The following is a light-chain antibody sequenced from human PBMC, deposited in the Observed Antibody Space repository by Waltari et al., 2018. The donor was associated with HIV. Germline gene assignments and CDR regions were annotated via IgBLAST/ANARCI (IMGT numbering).Light chain of an antibody. Sequence: DIQSNQSPSLLSASVGDRVTITCRASQGISSYLAWYQQKPGKAPKLLIFAASTLQSRVPSRFSGSGSGTEFTLTISSLQPEDFATYYCQQLNSYPLTFGGGTKVEIK. CDR3: QQLNSYPLT. CDR2: AAS. J-gene: IGKJ4*01. CDR1: QGISSY. V-gene: IGKV1-9*01.